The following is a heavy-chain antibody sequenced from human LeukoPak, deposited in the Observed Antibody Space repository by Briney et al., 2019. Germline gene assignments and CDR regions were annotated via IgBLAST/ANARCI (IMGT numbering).Heavy chain of an antibody. CDR2: IYYSGST. CDR1: GGSISSGDYY. V-gene: IGHV4-30-4*01. D-gene: IGHD1-1*01. Sequence: SETLSLTCTVSGGSISSGDYYWSWIRQPPGKGLEWIGYIYYSGSTYYNPSLKSRVTISVDTSKNQFSLKLSSVTAADTAVYYCARGGLEANWFDPWGQGTLVTVSS. J-gene: IGHJ5*02. CDR3: ARGGLEANWFDP.